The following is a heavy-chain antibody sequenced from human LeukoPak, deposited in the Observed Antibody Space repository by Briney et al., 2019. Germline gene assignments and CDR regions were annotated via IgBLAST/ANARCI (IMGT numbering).Heavy chain of an antibody. Sequence: GGSLRLSCAASGFTFTTNSMNWVRQAPGKGLEWVATVTQDGGGKYYVDSVKGRFTISRDNSKNTLYLQMNSLRAEDTAVYYCARDSPNEGILWWSIDYWGQGTLVTVSS. CDR1: GFTFTTNS. J-gene: IGHJ4*02. D-gene: IGHD2-21*01. V-gene: IGHV3-7*01. CDR2: VTQDGGGK. CDR3: ARDSPNEGILWWSIDY.